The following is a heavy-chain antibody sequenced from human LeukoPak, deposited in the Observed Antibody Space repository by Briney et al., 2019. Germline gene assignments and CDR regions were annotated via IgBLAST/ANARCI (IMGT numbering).Heavy chain of an antibody. J-gene: IGHJ5*02. V-gene: IGHV5-51*01. Sequence: GESLKISCKGSGYMFTYYWIAWVRQMPGKGLEWMGIIYPGDSDTRYSPSFQGQVTISADKSISTAYLQWSSLKASDTAMYYCARDSGTTGEVKFDPWGQGTLVTVSS. D-gene: IGHD3-10*01. CDR3: ARDSGTTGEVKFDP. CDR1: GYMFTYYW. CDR2: IYPGDSDT.